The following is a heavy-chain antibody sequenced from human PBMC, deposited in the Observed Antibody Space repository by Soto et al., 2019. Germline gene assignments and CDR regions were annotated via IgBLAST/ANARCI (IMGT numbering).Heavy chain of an antibody. D-gene: IGHD2-21*02. CDR3: ARGIVVVTAIRGKNAFDI. CDR2: IIPIFGTA. J-gene: IGHJ3*02. V-gene: IGHV1-69*13. Sequence: GASVKVSCKASGGTFSSYAISWVRQAPGQGLEWMGGIIPIFGTANYAQKFQGRVTITADESTSTAYMELSSLRSEDTAVYYCARGIVVVTAIRGKNAFDIWGQGTMVTVSS. CDR1: GGTFSSYA.